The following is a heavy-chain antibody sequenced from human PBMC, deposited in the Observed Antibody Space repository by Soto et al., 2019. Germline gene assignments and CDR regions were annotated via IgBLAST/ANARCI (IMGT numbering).Heavy chain of an antibody. CDR3: ARSALHDGYYGMDV. D-gene: IGHD1-1*01. CDR1: GDSISSGDYY. J-gene: IGHJ6*02. CDR2: IYYSGST. Sequence: PSETLSLTCTVSGDSISSGDYYWSWIRQPPGKGLEWIGYIYYSGSTYYNPSLKRRVTISVDTSKNQFSLKLSSVTAADTAVYYCARSALHDGYYGMDVWGQGTTVTVSS. V-gene: IGHV4-61*08.